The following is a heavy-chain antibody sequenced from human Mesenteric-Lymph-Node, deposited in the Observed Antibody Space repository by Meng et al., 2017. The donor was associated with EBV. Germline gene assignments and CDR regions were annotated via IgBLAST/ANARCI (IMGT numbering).Heavy chain of an antibody. J-gene: IGHJ4*02. CDR1: ADPVAACG. V-gene: IGHV1-18*01. CDR2: SRSSKGYT. Sequence: GPEMKEPGTSVKVDRKTSADPVAACGTVWVPEAPGQGLQGMGWSRSSKGYTDYAPKAQRSVTITSDESKTTVYMGLRSLRSEDTPMFFCASRLSHCGGDSHPYFDYWGQGILVTVSS. D-gene: IGHD2-21*02. CDR3: ASRLSHCGGDSHPYFDY.